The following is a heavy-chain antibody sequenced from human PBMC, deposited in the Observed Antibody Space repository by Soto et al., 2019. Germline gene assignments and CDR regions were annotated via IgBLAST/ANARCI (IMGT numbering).Heavy chain of an antibody. CDR1: GFTFSSYG. Sequence: GGSLRLSCAASGFTFSSYGMHWVRQAPGKGLEWVAVISYDGSNKYYADSVKGRFTISRDNSKNTLYLQMNSLRAEDTAVYYCAKVGSDSSWPYFDYWGQGTLVTVSS. D-gene: IGHD6-13*01. J-gene: IGHJ4*02. CDR3: AKVGSDSSWPYFDY. CDR2: ISYDGSNK. V-gene: IGHV3-30*18.